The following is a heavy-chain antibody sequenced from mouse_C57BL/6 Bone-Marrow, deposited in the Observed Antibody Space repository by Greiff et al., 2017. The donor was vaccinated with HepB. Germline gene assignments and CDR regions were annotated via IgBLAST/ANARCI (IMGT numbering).Heavy chain of an antibody. Sequence: DVKLVESGGGLVKPGGSLKLSCAASGFTFSSYAMSWVRQTPEKRLEWVATISDGGSYTYYPDNVKGRFTIARDNAKNNLYLQMSHLKSEDTAMYYCARDGGYYADYWGQGTTLTVSS. CDR1: GFTFSSYA. J-gene: IGHJ2*01. CDR3: ARDGGYYADY. V-gene: IGHV5-4*01. CDR2: ISDGGSYT. D-gene: IGHD1-1*02.